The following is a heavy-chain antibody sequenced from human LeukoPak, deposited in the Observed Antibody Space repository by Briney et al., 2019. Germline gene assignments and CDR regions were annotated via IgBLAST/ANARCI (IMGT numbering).Heavy chain of an antibody. V-gene: IGHV3-74*01. Sequence: GGSMRLSCEASGFTFSSHWVHWVRQAPGKGLVWVSRITRDGSGANYADSVKGRFTTSRDNVKNTVYLQMNSLRVEDTAVYYCTRAPVASWFDSWGQGTLVTVSS. CDR1: GFTFSSHW. CDR2: ITRDGSGA. D-gene: IGHD2-15*01. CDR3: TRAPVASWFDS. J-gene: IGHJ5*01.